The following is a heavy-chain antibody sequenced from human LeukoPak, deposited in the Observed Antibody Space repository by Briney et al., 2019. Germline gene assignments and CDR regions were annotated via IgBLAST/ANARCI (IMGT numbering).Heavy chain of an antibody. CDR2: IHYSGNT. J-gene: IGHJ6*02. D-gene: IGHD6-6*01. CDR3: ARVLASSHDGYYYYGMDV. Sequence: SETLSLTCTVSGDSISSYYWNWIRQPPGKGLEYIGWIHYSGNTDYNPSLKSRVTISLDRSKRQLSLNLRSVTAADTAVYYCARVLASSHDGYYYYGMDVWGQGTTVTVSS. V-gene: IGHV4-59*01. CDR1: GDSISSYY.